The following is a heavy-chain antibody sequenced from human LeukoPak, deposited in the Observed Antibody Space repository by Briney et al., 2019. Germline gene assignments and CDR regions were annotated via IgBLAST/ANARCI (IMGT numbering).Heavy chain of an antibody. CDR3: ARAPKYSSGWYWGDYFDY. Sequence: SETLSLTCAVYGGSFSGYYWSWIRQPPGKGLEWIGEINHSGSTNYNPSLKSRVTISVDTSKNQFSLKLSSVTAADTAVYYCARAPKYSSGWYWGDYFDYWGQGTLVTASS. CDR2: INHSGST. CDR1: GGSFSGYY. J-gene: IGHJ4*02. D-gene: IGHD6-19*01. V-gene: IGHV4-34*01.